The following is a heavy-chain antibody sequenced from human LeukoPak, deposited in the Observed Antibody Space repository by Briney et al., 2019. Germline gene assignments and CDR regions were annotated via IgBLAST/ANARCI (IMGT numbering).Heavy chain of an antibody. D-gene: IGHD3-22*01. CDR2: IYTSGST. V-gene: IGHV4-4*09. Sequence: ASETLSLTCTVSGGSISSYYWSWIRQPPGKGLEWIGYIYTSGSTNYNPSLKSRVTISVDTSKNQFSLKLSPVTAADTAVYYCARRRVDSSGYYMFDYMDVWGKGTTVTVSS. CDR1: GGSISSYY. J-gene: IGHJ6*03. CDR3: ARRRVDSSGYYMFDYMDV.